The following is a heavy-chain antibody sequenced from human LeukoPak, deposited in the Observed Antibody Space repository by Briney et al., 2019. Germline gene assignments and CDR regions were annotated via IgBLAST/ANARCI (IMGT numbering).Heavy chain of an antibody. Sequence: GGSRRPSCPASAFTFSSYAMHWVRQAPGKGLEWVAVISYDGSNKYYADSVKGRFTISRDNSKNTLYLQMNSLRAEDTAVYYCARDHGVQLLPKYYFDYWGQGTLVTVSS. V-gene: IGHV3-30*04. J-gene: IGHJ4*02. CDR3: ARDHGVQLLPKYYFDY. CDR2: ISYDGSNK. D-gene: IGHD2-2*01. CDR1: AFTFSSYA.